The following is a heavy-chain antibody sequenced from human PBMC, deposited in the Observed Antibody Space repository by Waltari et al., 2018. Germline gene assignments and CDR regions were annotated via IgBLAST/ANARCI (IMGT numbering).Heavy chain of an antibody. CDR2: SSGTGVCT. V-gene: IGHV3-23*04. D-gene: IGHD1-26*01. CDR3: ASRGTYYKFDS. Sequence: EVQLVESGGDLVQPGGSLRLSCAASGFTFSSYAMSWVRQAPGKGLECVLASSGTGVCTYYAGAVEGRFTISRDNHKNPLYLQMTGLSAEDAAVYYCASRGTYYKFDSWGQGSLVTVSS. J-gene: IGHJ4*02. CDR1: GFTFSSYA.